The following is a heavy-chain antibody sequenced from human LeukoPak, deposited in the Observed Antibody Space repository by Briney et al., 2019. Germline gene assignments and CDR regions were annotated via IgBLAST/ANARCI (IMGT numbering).Heavy chain of an antibody. CDR2: INHSGST. CDR1: GGSFSGYY. Sequence: PSETLSLTCAVYGGSFSGYYWSWIRQPPGKGLEWIGEINHSGSTNYNPSLKSRVTISVDTSKNQFSLKLSSVTAADTAVYYCARGRGDYEGNYFDYWGQGTLVTVSS. D-gene: IGHD4-17*01. V-gene: IGHV4-34*01. J-gene: IGHJ4*02. CDR3: ARGRGDYEGNYFDY.